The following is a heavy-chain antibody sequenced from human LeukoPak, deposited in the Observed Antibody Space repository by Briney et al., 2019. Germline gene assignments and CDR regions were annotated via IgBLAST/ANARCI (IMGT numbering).Heavy chain of an antibody. CDR1: GFTFDDYA. Sequence: PGRSLRLSCAASGFTFDDYAMRWVRHAPGKGLEWVSGISWNSGSIGYADSVKGRFTISRDNAKNSLYLQMNSLRAEDTALYYCAKVARDAFDIWGQGTMVTVSS. J-gene: IGHJ3*02. CDR3: AKVARDAFDI. CDR2: ISWNSGSI. V-gene: IGHV3-9*01.